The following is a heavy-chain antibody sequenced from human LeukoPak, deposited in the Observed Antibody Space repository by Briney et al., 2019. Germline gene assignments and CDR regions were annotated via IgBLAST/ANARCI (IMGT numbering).Heavy chain of an antibody. Sequence: PGGSLRLSCAASGFTFSSYAMHWVRQAPGKGLEWVSVIYSGGSTYYADSVKGRFTISRDNSKNTLYLQMNSLRAEDTAVYYCARVQCSSSWYGDYWGQGTLVTVSS. CDR3: ARVQCSSSWYGDY. J-gene: IGHJ4*02. CDR1: GFTFSSYA. CDR2: IYSGGST. V-gene: IGHV3-53*01. D-gene: IGHD6-13*01.